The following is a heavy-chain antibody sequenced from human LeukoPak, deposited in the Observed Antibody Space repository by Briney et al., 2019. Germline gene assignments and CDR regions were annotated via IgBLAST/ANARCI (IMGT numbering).Heavy chain of an antibody. Sequence: ASVKVSCKASGYTFTSYAMQWVRQAPGRRLEWMGWINAGNGNTKYSQKFQGRVTITRDTSASTAYMELSSLRSEDTAVYYCARVAGSYYDGDFDYWGQGTLVTVSS. CDR3: ARVAGSYYDGDFDY. J-gene: IGHJ4*02. CDR1: GYTFTSYA. V-gene: IGHV1-3*01. CDR2: INAGNGNT. D-gene: IGHD1-26*01.